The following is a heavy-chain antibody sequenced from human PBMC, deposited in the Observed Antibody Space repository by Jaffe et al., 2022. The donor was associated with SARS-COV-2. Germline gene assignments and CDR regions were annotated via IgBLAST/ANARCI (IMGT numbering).Heavy chain of an antibody. D-gene: IGHD3-3*01. Sequence: QVQLQESGPGLVKPSETLSLTCTVSGGSISSYYWSWIRQPAGKGLEWIGRIYTSGSTNYNPSLKSRVTMSVDTSKNQFSLKLSSVTAADTAVYYCAREHAQTYYDFWSGATGAFDIWGQGTMVTVSS. J-gene: IGHJ3*02. V-gene: IGHV4-4*07. CDR3: AREHAQTYYDFWSGATGAFDI. CDR1: GGSISSYY. CDR2: IYTSGST.